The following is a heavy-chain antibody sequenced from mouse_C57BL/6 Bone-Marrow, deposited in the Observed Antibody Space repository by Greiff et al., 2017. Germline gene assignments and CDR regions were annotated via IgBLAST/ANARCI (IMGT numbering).Heavy chain of an antibody. CDR3: ARFSYYYGSSPRAMDY. CDR1: GFSLTSYG. CDR2: IWSGGST. J-gene: IGHJ4*01. V-gene: IGHV2-2*01. D-gene: IGHD1-1*01. Sequence: QVQLKESGPGLVQPSQSLSITCTVSGFSLTSYGVHWVRQSPGKGLEWLGVIWSGGSTDYNAAFISRLSISKDNSKSQVFFKMNSLQADDTAIYYCARFSYYYGSSPRAMDYWGQGTSVTVSS.